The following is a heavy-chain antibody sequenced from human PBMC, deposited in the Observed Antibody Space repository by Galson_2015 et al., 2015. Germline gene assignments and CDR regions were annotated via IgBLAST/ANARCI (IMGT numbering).Heavy chain of an antibody. CDR2: ISSSSSTI. V-gene: IGHV3-48*02. CDR3: ARGRISGGSCYFTWFDP. CDR1: GFTFSSYW. D-gene: IGHD2-15*01. J-gene: IGHJ5*02. Sequence: SLRLSCAASGFTFSSYWMNWVRQAPGKGLEWVSYISSSSSTIYYADSVKGRFTISRDNAKNSLYLQMNSLRDEDTAVYYCARGRISGGSCYFTWFDPWGQGTLVTVSS.